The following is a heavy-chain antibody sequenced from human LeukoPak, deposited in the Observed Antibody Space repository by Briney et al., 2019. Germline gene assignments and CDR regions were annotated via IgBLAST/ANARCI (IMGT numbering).Heavy chain of an antibody. CDR1: GGSISSGDYY. V-gene: IGHV4-30-4*01. Sequence: SQTLSLTCTVSGGSISSGDYYWSWLRQPPGKGLEWIGYIYYSGSTHYNPSLKSRVTISVDTSKNQFSLKLSSVTAADTAVYYCARVGDYYDSSGYYLFDYWGQGTLVTVSS. D-gene: IGHD3-22*01. CDR3: ARVGDYYDSSGYYLFDY. CDR2: IYYSGST. J-gene: IGHJ4*02.